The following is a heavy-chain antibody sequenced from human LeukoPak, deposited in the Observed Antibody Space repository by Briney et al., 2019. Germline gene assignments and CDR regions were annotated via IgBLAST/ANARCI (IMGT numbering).Heavy chain of an antibody. V-gene: IGHV5-51*01. CDR3: ARRQGTSPPYFDC. Sequence: GESLKISCKGSGYSFTSYWIGWVRQMPGKGLEWMGIIYPGDSDTRYSPSFQGQVTISVDNSISTAYLQWSSLKASDTAMYYCARRQGTSPPYFDCWGQGTLVTVSS. J-gene: IGHJ4*02. CDR2: IYPGDSDT. CDR1: GYSFTSYW.